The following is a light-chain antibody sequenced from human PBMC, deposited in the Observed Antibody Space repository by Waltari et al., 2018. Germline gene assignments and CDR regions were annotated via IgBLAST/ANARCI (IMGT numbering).Light chain of an antibody. J-gene: IGKJ2*01. CDR2: FAS. Sequence: TVLAQSPDFQSVTPKEKVTITCRASQSTGSPFHCDQQKPIQSPELLIKFASQSFSGVPSRFSGSGSGTDFALTISSLEPEDAAACRCHQSGRLPDTFGQGTKLEIK. V-gene: IGKV6-21*01. CDR1: QSTGSP. CDR3: HQSGRLPDT.